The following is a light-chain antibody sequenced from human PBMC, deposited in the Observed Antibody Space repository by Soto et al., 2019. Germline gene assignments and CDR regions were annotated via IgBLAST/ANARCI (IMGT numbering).Light chain of an antibody. CDR3: CSYTTSTTYV. J-gene: IGLJ1*01. Sequence: QSALTQPASVSGSPGQSITISCTGTSSDVGAYNHVSWYQHHPGKAPKLMIYDVSSRPSGVSNRFSGSKSGNTASLTISGLHAEDETDYYCCSYTTSTTYVFGTGTKLTVL. V-gene: IGLV2-14*03. CDR2: DVS. CDR1: SSDVGAYNH.